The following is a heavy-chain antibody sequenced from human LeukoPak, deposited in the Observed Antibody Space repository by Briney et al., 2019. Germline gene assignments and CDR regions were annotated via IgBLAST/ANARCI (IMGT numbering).Heavy chain of an antibody. CDR2: IYSGGST. Sequence: GGSLRLSCAASGFTVSSNYMSWVRQAPGKGLEWVSVIYSGGSTYYADSVEGRFTISRDNSKNTLYLQMNSLRAEDTAVYYCASIYSSGQEDAFDIWGQGTMVTVSS. CDR3: ASIYSSGQEDAFDI. CDR1: GFTVSSNY. D-gene: IGHD6-19*01. J-gene: IGHJ3*02. V-gene: IGHV3-66*01.